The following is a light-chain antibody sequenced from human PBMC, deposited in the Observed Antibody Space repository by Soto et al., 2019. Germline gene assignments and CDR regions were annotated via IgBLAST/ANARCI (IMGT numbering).Light chain of an antibody. CDR3: QHYTNWPLT. Sequence: EIIMTQSPDTLSVSPGERATLSCRDSHSVSSRLDWYQQKPGQAPRLLIYGASTRATGLPARFSGSGSGTEFTLSFIILQSEDFAVYYFQHYTNWPLTFGGGTRLEIK. CDR1: HSVSSR. V-gene: IGKV3-15*01. CDR2: GAS. J-gene: IGKJ5*01.